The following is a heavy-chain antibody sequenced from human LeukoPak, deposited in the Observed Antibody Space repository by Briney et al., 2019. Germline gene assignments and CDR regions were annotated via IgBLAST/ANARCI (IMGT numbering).Heavy chain of an antibody. J-gene: IGHJ4*02. CDR2: INHSGST. Sequence: SWFRQAPGKGLEWIGEINHSGSTNYNPSLKSRVTISVDTSKNQFSLKLSSVTAADTAVYYCARAGLAGRKKYFDYWGQGTLVTVSS. D-gene: IGHD6-19*01. V-gene: IGHV4-34*01. CDR3: ARAGLAGRKKYFDY.